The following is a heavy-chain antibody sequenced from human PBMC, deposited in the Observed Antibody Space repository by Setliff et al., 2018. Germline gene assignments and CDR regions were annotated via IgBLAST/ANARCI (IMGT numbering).Heavy chain of an antibody. CDR3: ARADSGYDGEYYFDY. CDR1: GASVSSHY. CDR2: ISYSGIT. J-gene: IGHJ4*02. Sequence: PSETLSLTCNVSGASVSSHYWDWIRQPPGKGLEWIGFISYSGITTYNVSLKSRVSISVDTSKNQFSLRLTSVTAADTAVYYCARADSGYDGEYYFDYWGQGTLVTVSS. V-gene: IGHV4-59*08. D-gene: IGHD5-12*01.